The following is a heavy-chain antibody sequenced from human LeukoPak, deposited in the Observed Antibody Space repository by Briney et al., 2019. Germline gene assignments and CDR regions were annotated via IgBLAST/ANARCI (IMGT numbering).Heavy chain of an antibody. J-gene: IGHJ4*02. CDR1: GGSISSYY. CDR2: IYYSGST. CDR3: ARGAVADY. Sequence: SETLSLTCTVSGGSISSYYWSWIRQPPGKGLEWIGYIYYSGSTNYSPSLKSRVTISVDTSKNQFSLKLSSVTAADTAVYYCARGAVADYWGQGTLVTVSS. D-gene: IGHD6-19*01. V-gene: IGHV4-59*01.